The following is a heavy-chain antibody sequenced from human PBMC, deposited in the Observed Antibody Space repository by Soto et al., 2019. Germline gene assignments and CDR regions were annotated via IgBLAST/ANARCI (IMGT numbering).Heavy chain of an antibody. J-gene: IGHJ6*04. D-gene: IGHD4-17*01. CDR1: GFSFSSYW. CDR3: ASFGTTPLV. V-gene: IGHV3-74*01. CDR2: IDDDGSGT. Sequence: PGGSLRLSCAASGFSFSSYWMHRVRQPPGKGLVWVAHIDDDGSGTSYADSVKGRFTISRDNAKNTLYLQMNSLRAEDTAVYYCASFGTTPLVWGKGTTVTVSS.